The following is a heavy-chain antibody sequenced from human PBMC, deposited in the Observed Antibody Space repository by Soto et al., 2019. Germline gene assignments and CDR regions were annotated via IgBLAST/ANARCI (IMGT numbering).Heavy chain of an antibody. Sequence: QLHLVQSGAVVKKPRASVTVSCSASGYPVTAYYMHWVRQAPGRGLEWMGGINPATGAAKYTQTFQGRVTMTRDPSTSTVFMELSGLTSEDTAVFYCARGGGVGVAGSAAFDMWGQGTVVTVSS. V-gene: IGHV1-2*02. D-gene: IGHD3-3*01. CDR3: ARGGGVGVAGSAAFDM. CDR1: GYPVTAYY. CDR2: INPATGAA. J-gene: IGHJ3*02.